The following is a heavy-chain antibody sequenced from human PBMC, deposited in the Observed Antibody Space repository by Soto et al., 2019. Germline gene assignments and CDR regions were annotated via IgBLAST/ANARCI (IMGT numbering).Heavy chain of an antibody. CDR3: AKSVGHPKPQSRSGWYYYYGMDV. D-gene: IGHD6-19*01. Sequence: GGSLRLSCAASGFTFSSYGMHWVRQAPGKGLEWVAVISYDGSNKYYADSVKGRFTISRDNSKNTLYLQMNSLRAEDTAVYYCAKSVGHPKPQSRSGWYYYYGMDVWGQGTTVTVSS. CDR1: GFTFSSYG. V-gene: IGHV3-30*18. CDR2: ISYDGSNK. J-gene: IGHJ6*02.